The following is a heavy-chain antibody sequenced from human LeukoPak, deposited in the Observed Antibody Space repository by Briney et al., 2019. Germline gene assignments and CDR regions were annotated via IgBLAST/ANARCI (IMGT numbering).Heavy chain of an antibody. J-gene: IGHJ4*02. Sequence: GGSLRLSCAASGFTFSSYAMSWVRQAPGKGLEWVSAISGSGGSTYYADSVKGRFTISRDNSKNTLYLQMNSLRAEDTAVYYCANTYYYDSSGYYPDFDYWGQGTLVTVSS. CDR3: ANTYYYDSSGYYPDFDY. CDR1: GFTFSSYA. CDR2: ISGSGGST. V-gene: IGHV3-23*01. D-gene: IGHD3-22*01.